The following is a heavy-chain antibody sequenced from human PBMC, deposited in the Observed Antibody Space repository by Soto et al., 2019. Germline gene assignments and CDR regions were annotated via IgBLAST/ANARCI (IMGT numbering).Heavy chain of an antibody. CDR2: IYTSGST. CDR1: GGSISSYY. Sequence: QVQLQESGPGLVKPSETLSLTCTVSGGSISSYYWSWIRQPAGKGLEWIGRIYTSGSTNYNPSLTGRVTRQVGTSKTQFSLKRSSVTAADTAVYYWARVSRSSGRLSIYWYFDLWGRGTLVTVSS. J-gene: IGHJ2*01. V-gene: IGHV4-4*07. D-gene: IGHD6-19*01. CDR3: ARVSRSSGRLSIYWYFDL.